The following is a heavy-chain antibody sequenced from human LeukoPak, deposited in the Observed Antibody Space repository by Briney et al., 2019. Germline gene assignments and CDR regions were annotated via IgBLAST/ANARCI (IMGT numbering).Heavy chain of an antibody. CDR1: GYTFTNYG. J-gene: IGHJ4*02. CDR2: ISGYNGNT. CDR3: ARDGLLWFGELPSFDY. V-gene: IGHV1-18*01. Sequence: ASVKVSCKASGYTFTNYGISWVRQAPGQGLEWMGWISGYNGNTKSAQKLQGRVTVTIDRSTSTAYMELRSLRSDDTAVYYCARDGLLWFGELPSFDYWGQGTLVTVSS. D-gene: IGHD3-10*01.